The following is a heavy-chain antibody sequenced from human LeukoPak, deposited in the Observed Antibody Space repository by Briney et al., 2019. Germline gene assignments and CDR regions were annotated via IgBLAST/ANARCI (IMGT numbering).Heavy chain of an antibody. CDR1: GFTVNSDF. CDR2: IYSAGNT. CDR3: AKARVVVVITEGIDY. J-gene: IGHJ4*02. V-gene: IGHV3-53*01. D-gene: IGHD3-22*01. Sequence: GGSLTLSCAASGFTVNSDFMSWVRQAPGKGLELISVIYSAGNTYYADSVKGRFTISRDNSKNTLFLQMNSLRAEDTAVYYCAKARVVVVITEGIDYGGQGTLVTVSS.